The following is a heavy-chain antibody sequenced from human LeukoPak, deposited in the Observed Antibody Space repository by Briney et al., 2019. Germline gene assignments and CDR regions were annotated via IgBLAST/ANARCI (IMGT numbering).Heavy chain of an antibody. CDR3: ARAPASDSSGYYYWYFDL. CDR2: ISSNSSYI. D-gene: IGHD3-22*01. CDR1: GFTFSSYS. V-gene: IGHV3-21*01. Sequence: GGSLRLSCAASGFTFSSYSMNWVRQAPGKGLEWVSSISSNSSYIYYADSVKGRFTISRDNAKNSLYLQMNSLRAEDTAVYYCARAPASDSSGYYYWYFDLWGRGTLVTVSS. J-gene: IGHJ2*01.